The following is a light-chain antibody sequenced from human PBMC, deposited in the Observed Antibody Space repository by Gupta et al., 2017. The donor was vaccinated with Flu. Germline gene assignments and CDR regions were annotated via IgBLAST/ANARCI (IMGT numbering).Light chain of an antibody. CDR1: QPISNY. V-gene: IGKV1-39*01. CDR3: QQAYSTPRT. CDR2: AAS. Sequence: PSSVSASVGDRVTITCRASQPISNYLHWYQQKPGNAPQSLIYAASNLQSGVPSRFSGSGHGTDFALIISSLQPEDAATYYCQQAYSTPRTFGQGTNVDIK. J-gene: IGKJ1*01.